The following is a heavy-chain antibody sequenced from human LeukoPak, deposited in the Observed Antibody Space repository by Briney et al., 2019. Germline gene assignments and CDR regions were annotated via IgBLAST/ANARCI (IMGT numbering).Heavy chain of an antibody. V-gene: IGHV4-59*08. J-gene: IGHJ4*02. CDR1: GGSISFYY. CDR2: IHDSGST. D-gene: IGHD6-6*01. CDR3: ARHGALEYPSSSSFDY. Sequence: SETLSLTCTVSGGSISFYYWSWIRQIPGKGLEWIGYIHDSGSTNYNPSLKSRVTISVEMSKNQFSLKLMSVTAADTAVYYCARHGALEYPSSSSFDYWGQGTLVTVSS.